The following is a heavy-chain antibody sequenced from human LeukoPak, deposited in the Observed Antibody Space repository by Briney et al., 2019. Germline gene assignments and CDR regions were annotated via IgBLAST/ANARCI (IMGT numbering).Heavy chain of an antibody. J-gene: IGHJ4*02. CDR2: INTNTGNP. V-gene: IGHV7-4-1*02. D-gene: IGHD4-17*01. CDR3: ARSNNDGDYLGVGFDY. Sequence: ASVKVSCKASGYTFSSYAMNWVRQAPGQGLEWMGWINTNTGNPTYARGFTGRFVFSWGTSVSTAYLHISSLQPEATAVYSCARSNNDGDYLGVGFDYWGQGTLVTVSS. CDR1: GYTFSSYA.